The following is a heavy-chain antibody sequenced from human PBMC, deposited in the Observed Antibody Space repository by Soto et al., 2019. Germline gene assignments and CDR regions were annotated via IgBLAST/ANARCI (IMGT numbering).Heavy chain of an antibody. J-gene: IGHJ4*02. Sequence: GGSLRLSCAASGFTFSSYSMNWVRQAPGKGLEWVSSISSGSSYIYYADSVKGRFTISRDNSKNTLYLQMNSLRAEDTAVYYCANFGFWSASPFDYWGQGTLVTVSS. CDR3: ANFGFWSASPFDY. V-gene: IGHV3-21*04. CDR1: GFTFSSYS. D-gene: IGHD3-3*01. CDR2: ISSGSSYI.